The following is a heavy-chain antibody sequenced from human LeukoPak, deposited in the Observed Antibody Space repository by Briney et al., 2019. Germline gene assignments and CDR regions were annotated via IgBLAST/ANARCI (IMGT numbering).Heavy chain of an antibody. CDR3: ARDRAIAAAVPGI. CDR1: GYTFTSYY. D-gene: IGHD6-13*01. CDR2: ISAYNGNT. J-gene: IGHJ3*02. Sequence: GASVKVSCKASGYTFTSYYMHWVRQAPGQGLEWMGWISAYNGNTNYAQKLQGRVTMTTDTSTSTAYMELRSLRSDDTAVYYCARDRAIAAAVPGIWGQGTMVTVSS. V-gene: IGHV1-18*04.